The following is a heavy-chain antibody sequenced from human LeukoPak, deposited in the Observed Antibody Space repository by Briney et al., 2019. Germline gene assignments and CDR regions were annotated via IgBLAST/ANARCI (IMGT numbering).Heavy chain of an antibody. CDR3: ARDRGAYYYDTGY. V-gene: IGHV3-66*01. J-gene: IGHJ4*02. Sequence: GGSLRLSCAASGFTLSSYAMSWVRQAPGKGLEWVSVIYSGGETYYADSVKGRFTISRDNSKNTLYLQMNSLRAEDTAVYYCARDRGAYYYDTGYWGQGTLVTVSS. D-gene: IGHD3-22*01. CDR2: IYSGGET. CDR1: GFTLSSYA.